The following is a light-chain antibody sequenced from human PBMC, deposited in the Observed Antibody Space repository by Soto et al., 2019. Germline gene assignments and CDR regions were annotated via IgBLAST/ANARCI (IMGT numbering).Light chain of an antibody. J-gene: IGLJ3*02. CDR1: SSDVGGYNF. CDR3: NSYTSSSARV. V-gene: IGLV2-14*01. Sequence: QSALTQPASVSGSPGQSITISCTGTSSDVGGYNFVSWYQQHPGKAPKLIIYEVSHRPSGVSNRFSGSKSGNTASLTISGLQDDDEADYYCNSYTSSSARVFGGGTKVTVL. CDR2: EVS.